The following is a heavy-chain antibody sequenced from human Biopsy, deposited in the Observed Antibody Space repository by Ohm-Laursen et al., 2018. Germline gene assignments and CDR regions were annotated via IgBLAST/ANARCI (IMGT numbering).Heavy chain of an antibody. CDR1: GASTISYY. CDR2: AYNGGIT. J-gene: IGHJ5*02. CDR3: ARTPRDSFWSGSYKRGLWFDP. V-gene: IGHV4-59*01. Sequence: SETLSLTCSVSGASTISYYWTWIRQPPGKGLEWIGHAYNGGITNSNPSLKSRVTISKDTSKNQFPLQVNSVTAADTAVYYCARTPRDSFWSGSYKRGLWFDPWGQGTLVIVSS. D-gene: IGHD3-3*01.